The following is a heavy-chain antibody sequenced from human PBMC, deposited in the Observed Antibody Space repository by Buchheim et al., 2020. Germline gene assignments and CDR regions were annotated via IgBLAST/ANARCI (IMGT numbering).Heavy chain of an antibody. D-gene: IGHD3-22*01. V-gene: IGHV3-33*01. J-gene: IGHJ6*02. CDR2: LLYDGCIK. CDR3: ARDGPGSSGYGWVYYYVMDV. Sequence: QVQLVESGGGVVQPGRSLRLSCAASGFTFSSYGMHWVRQAPGKGLEWVAVLLYDGCIKYYADSVKGRFTISRDNSKNTLYLQMNSLRAEDTAVYYCARDGPGSSGYGWVYYYVMDVWGQRTT. CDR1: GFTFSSYG.